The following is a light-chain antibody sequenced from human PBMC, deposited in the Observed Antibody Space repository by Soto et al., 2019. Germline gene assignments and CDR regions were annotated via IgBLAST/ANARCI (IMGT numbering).Light chain of an antibody. V-gene: IGKV1-39*01. CDR2: AAS. CDR3: QQSYTALSIT. CDR1: ESINRH. Sequence: DIQMTQSPSSLSASVGDRVTITCRASESINRHLNWYQQQPGKAPKLLIYAASSSQNGVPSRFXGGGSGTDFTLIITNLPPEEFATYCCQQSYTALSITFGQGTRLEMK. J-gene: IGKJ5*01.